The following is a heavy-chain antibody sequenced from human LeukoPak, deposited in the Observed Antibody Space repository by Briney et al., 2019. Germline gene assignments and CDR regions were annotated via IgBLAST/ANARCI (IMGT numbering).Heavy chain of an antibody. D-gene: IGHD2-21*02. J-gene: IGHJ5*02. CDR3: AKGLNFGDGRWEFDP. CDR2: ILAGGSTT. CDR1: GFTFSGFA. Sequence: PGGSLRLSCAASGFTFSGFAMAWVRQTPGKGPEWVSGILAGGSTTYYADSVKGRFTISRDNSKNTLYLQMDNLRGDDTAVYFCAKGLNFGDGRWEFDPWGQGTLVTVS. V-gene: IGHV3-23*01.